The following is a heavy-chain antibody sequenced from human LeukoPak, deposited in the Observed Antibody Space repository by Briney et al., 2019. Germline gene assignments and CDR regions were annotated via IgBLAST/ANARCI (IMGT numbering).Heavy chain of an antibody. J-gene: IGHJ6*03. CDR1: GGTISRSSYY. V-gene: IGHV4-39*01. D-gene: IGHD2-2*01. CDR3: PRLCNSMVYYYMDV. Sequence: PSETLSLTRTVSGGTISRSSYYWGWIRHPPEKGLEWSGSIYYSGRPYYTPSLKSRVTISVDTSKNQFSLKLSSVTAADTAVYYCPRLCNSMVYYYMDVWGKGTTVTVSS. CDR2: IYYSGRP.